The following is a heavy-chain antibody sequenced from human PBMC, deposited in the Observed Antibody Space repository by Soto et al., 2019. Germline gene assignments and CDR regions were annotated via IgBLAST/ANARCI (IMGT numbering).Heavy chain of an antibody. CDR3: ARGPRTTYANWFDP. D-gene: IGHD1-1*01. J-gene: IGHJ5*02. CDR1: GGSISSSSYY. CDR2: IYYSGST. V-gene: IGHV4-39*01. Sequence: SETLSLTCTVSGGSISSSSYYWGWIRQPPGKGLEWIGSIYYSGSTYYNPSLKSRVTISVDTSKNQFSLKLSSVTAADTAVYYCARGPRTTYANWFDPWGQGTLVTVSS.